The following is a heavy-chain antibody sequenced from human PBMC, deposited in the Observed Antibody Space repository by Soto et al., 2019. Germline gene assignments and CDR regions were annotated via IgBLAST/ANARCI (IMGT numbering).Heavy chain of an antibody. CDR1: GGSISSGGYY. Sequence: SETLSLTXSVSGGSISSGGYYWSWIRQHPGKGLEWIGYIYYSGSTDYNPSLKSRVTISVDTSKNQFSLKLTSVTAADTAGYYCARVEAATSYNWFDPWGQGTLVTVSS. V-gene: IGHV4-31*02. J-gene: IGHJ5*02. CDR2: IYYSGST. CDR3: ARVEAATSYNWFDP. D-gene: IGHD2-15*01.